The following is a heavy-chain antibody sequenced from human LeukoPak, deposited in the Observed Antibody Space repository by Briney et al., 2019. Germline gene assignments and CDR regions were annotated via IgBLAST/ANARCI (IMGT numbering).Heavy chain of an antibody. D-gene: IGHD7-27*01. Sequence: GGSLRLSCAASGFTFSYSWMSWVRRAPGKGLEWVANIKQDASEKYYADSVKGRFTISRDNAKNSLYLEMNSLRDEDTAVYYCARESGLDVWGQGTTVTVSS. V-gene: IGHV3-7*01. CDR1: GFTFSYSW. CDR2: IKQDASEK. CDR3: ARESGLDV. J-gene: IGHJ6*02.